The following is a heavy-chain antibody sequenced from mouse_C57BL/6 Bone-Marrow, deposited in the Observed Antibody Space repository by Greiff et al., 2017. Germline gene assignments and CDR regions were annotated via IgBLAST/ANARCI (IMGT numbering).Heavy chain of an antibody. V-gene: IGHV1-7*01. CDR3: ARGYYSNRFDY. J-gene: IGHJ2*01. Sequence: QVQLQQSGAELAKPGASVKLSCKASGYTFTSYWMHWVKQRPGQGLEWIGYINPSSGYTKYNQKFKGKATLTADKSSSTAYMQLSSLTYEDSAVYYGARGYYSNRFDYWGQGTTLTVSS. CDR2: INPSSGYT. CDR1: GYTFTSYW. D-gene: IGHD2-5*01.